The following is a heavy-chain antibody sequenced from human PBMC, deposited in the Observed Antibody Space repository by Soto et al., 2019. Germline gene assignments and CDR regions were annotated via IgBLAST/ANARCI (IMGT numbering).Heavy chain of an antibody. V-gene: IGHV4-34*01. CDR1: GWSFSGYY. CDR2: INHSGST. J-gene: IGHJ6*02. CDR3: AKGEGPDYYYYYGMDV. Sequence: SETLSLTCSVYGWSFSGYYWSWIRQPPGKGLEWIGEINHSGSTNYNPSLKSRVTISRDNSKNTLYLQMNSLRVEDTAVYYCAKGEGPDYYYYYGMDVWGQGTTVTVPS.